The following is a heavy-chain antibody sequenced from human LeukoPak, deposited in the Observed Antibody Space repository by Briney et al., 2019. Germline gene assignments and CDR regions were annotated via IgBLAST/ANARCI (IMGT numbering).Heavy chain of an antibody. V-gene: IGHV7-4-1*02. CDR3: ARGPQASYYYDSSGYYYLGY. J-gene: IGHJ4*02. D-gene: IGHD3-22*01. CDR1: GYTSTSYA. CDR2: INTNTGNP. Sequence: ASVKVSCKASGYTSTSYAMNWVRQAPGQGLEWMGWINTNTGNPTYAQGFTGRFVFSLDTSVSTAYLQISSLKAEDTAVYYCARGPQASYYYDSSGYYYLGYWGQGTLVTVSS.